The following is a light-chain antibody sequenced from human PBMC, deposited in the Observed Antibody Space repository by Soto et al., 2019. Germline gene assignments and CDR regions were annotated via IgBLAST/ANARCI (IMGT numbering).Light chain of an antibody. CDR1: SSDVGGYNY. J-gene: IGLJ1*01. Sequence: QSVLTQPASVSGSPGQSITISCTGTSSDVGGYNYVSWYQQHPGKAPKLMIYDVSNRPSGVSNRFSGSKSGNTASLTISGLQAEDEADYYCSSYTRSSTCVFGTGTKLTVL. V-gene: IGLV2-14*01. CDR2: DVS. CDR3: SSYTRSSTCV.